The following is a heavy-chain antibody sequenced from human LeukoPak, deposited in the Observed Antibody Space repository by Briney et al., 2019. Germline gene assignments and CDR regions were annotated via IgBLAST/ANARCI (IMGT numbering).Heavy chain of an antibody. D-gene: IGHD2-8*02. Sequence: ASQAPGKGLEWLANIKQDGSEKYYVDSVKGRFTISRENAKNSLYLQMNILRAEDTAVYYCASDRPAGGSAAYYCDGWGQGTLVTVSS. CDR2: IKQDGSEK. V-gene: IGHV3-7*04. CDR3: ASDRPAGGSAAYYCDG. J-gene: IGHJ4*02.